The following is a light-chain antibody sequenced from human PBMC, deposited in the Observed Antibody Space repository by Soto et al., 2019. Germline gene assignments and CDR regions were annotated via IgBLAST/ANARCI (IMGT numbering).Light chain of an antibody. V-gene: IGKV3-15*01. CDR3: QQYNSWPRT. CDR2: GTS. J-gene: IGKJ1*01. Sequence: EVVLTQLPATLSVSPGEGVTLSCRTSQSVSGNLAWSQQRPGQGPRLLIYGTSTRAAGVPARFSGSGSGTEFTLTITSLQSEDFAVYYCQQYNSWPRTFGQGTKVDSK. CDR1: QSVSGN.